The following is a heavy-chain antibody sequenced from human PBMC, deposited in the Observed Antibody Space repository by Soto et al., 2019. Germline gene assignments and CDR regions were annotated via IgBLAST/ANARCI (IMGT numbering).Heavy chain of an antibody. CDR3: ARDLGRIAVAGSGWFDP. J-gene: IGHJ5*02. D-gene: IGHD6-19*01. CDR1: GYTFPSYG. CDR2: ISAYNGNT. Sequence: QVQLVQSGAEVKKPGASVKVSCKASGYTFPSYGITWVRQAPGQGLEWMGWISAYNGNTNYAQKLQGRVTMTTDTSTSTAYMELRSLRSDDTAVYYCARDLGRIAVAGSGWFDPWGQGTLVTVSS. V-gene: IGHV1-18*01.